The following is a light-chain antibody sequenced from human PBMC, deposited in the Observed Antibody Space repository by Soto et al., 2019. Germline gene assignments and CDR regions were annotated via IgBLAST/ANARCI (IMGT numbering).Light chain of an antibody. CDR3: QQYNSWPRT. CDR2: GAF. CDR1: QNIKTN. Sequence: DTALTQSPATLSVSQGERATLSCRASQNIKTNLAWYQHKPGQAPRLLIYGAFTGATGVPARFSGSGSGTEFTLTISSLHSEDFATYYCQQYNSWPRTFGQGTK. J-gene: IGKJ1*01. V-gene: IGKV3-15*01.